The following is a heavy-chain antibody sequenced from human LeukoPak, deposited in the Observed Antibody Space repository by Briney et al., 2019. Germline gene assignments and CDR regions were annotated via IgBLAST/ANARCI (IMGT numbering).Heavy chain of an antibody. D-gene: IGHD6-19*01. CDR3: AKDAKQWLGWFDP. J-gene: IGHJ5*02. Sequence: PGRSLRLSCAASGFTFSSYGMHWVRQAPGKGLEWVAVISYDGSNKYYADSVKGRFTISRDNSKNTLYLQMNSLRAEDTAVYYCAKDAKQWLGWFDPWGQGTLVTVSS. V-gene: IGHV3-30*18. CDR1: GFTFSSYG. CDR2: ISYDGSNK.